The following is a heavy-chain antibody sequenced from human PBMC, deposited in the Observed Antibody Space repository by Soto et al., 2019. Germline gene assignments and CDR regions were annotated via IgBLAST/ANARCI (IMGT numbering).Heavy chain of an antibody. J-gene: IGHJ6*02. V-gene: IGHV3-30*18. CDR3: AKDPTKGSDWKYMSNYNAMDV. D-gene: IGHD1-7*01. CDR1: GFTFSSYG. CDR2: ISFDGGVN. Sequence: QVQLVQSGGGVVQPGRSLRLSCAASGFTFSSYGMNWVRQAPGKGLEWVAVISFDGGVNYYADSVKGRFTISRDNSKNTLYLQMNSLGAEDAAVYYCAKDPTKGSDWKYMSNYNAMDVWGQGTTVTVSS.